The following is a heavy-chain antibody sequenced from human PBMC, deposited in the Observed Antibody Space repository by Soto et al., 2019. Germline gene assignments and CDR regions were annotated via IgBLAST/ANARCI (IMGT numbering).Heavy chain of an antibody. CDR1: GFTFSGSA. J-gene: IGHJ6*03. D-gene: IGHD6-6*01. CDR3: TRLGYGTSSDHYYYYMDV. Sequence: EVQLVESGGDLVQPGGSLKLSCAASGFTFSGSAVHWVRQASGKVLEWVGRIRGKADSYATAYAASVKGRFTISRDDSKNTAYMQMNSLKTEDTALYYCTRLGYGTSSDHYYYYMDVWGKGTTVIVSS. CDR2: IRGKADSYAT. V-gene: IGHV3-73*01.